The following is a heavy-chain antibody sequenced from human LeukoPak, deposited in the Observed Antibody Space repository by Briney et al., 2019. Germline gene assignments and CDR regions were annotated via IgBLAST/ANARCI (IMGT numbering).Heavy chain of an antibody. CDR3: ARAPARYSSSWYPPDY. V-gene: IGHV4-4*07. Sequence: SETLSLTCTVSGGSISSYYWSWIRQPAGKGLEWIGRIYTSGSTNYNPSLKSRVTMSVDTSKNQFSLKLSSVTAADTAVYYCARAPARYSSSWYPPDYWGQGTLVTVSS. CDR1: GGSISSYY. D-gene: IGHD6-13*01. J-gene: IGHJ4*02. CDR2: IYTSGST.